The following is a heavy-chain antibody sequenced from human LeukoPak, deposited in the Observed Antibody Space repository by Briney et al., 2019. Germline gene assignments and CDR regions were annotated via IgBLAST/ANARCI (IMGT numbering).Heavy chain of an antibody. Sequence: PRRSLRLSCAAPVFTFIGAGPRWGRLAPGKGLEWVAVISFDGSNKYYADSVRGRFTISRDNSRNTLYLRMDSLRAEDTAVYYCARGMPATGIRPYFDSWGQGTLVTVSS. CDR2: ISFDGSNK. J-gene: IGHJ4*02. D-gene: IGHD2-2*02. V-gene: IGHV3-30*03. CDR1: VFTFIGAG. CDR3: ARGMPATGIRPYFDS.